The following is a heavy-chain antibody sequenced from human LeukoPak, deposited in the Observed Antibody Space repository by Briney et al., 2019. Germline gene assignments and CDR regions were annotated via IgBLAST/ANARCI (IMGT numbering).Heavy chain of an antibody. CDR2: LSGSGGST. Sequence: TGGSLRLSCAASGFTFSSYAMSWVRQAPGKGLEWVSALSGSGGSTYYADSVKGRFTISRDNSKNTLYLQMNSLRAEDTAVYYCAKSHYYDSSGYYPNDAFDIWGQGTMVTVSS. V-gene: IGHV3-23*01. J-gene: IGHJ3*02. CDR1: GFTFSSYA. CDR3: AKSHYYDSSGYYPNDAFDI. D-gene: IGHD3-22*01.